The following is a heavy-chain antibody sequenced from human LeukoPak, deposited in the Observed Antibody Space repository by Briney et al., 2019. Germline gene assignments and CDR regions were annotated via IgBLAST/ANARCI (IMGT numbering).Heavy chain of an antibody. Sequence: SETLSLTCTVSGGSISSGGYYWSWIRQHPGKGLEWIGYIYYSGSTYYNPSLKSRVTISVDMSKNQFSLKLSSVTAADTAVYYCARDRNEGGPYDYWGQGTLVTVSS. CDR2: IYYSGST. D-gene: IGHD1-26*01. CDR3: ARDRNEGGPYDY. J-gene: IGHJ4*02. V-gene: IGHV4-31*03. CDR1: GGSISSGGYY.